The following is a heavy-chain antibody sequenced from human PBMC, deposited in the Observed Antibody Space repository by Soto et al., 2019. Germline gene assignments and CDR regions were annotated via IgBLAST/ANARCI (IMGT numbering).Heavy chain of an antibody. J-gene: IGHJ5*02. D-gene: IGHD3-9*01. CDR3: ARNYDILTGYYYWFDP. CDR2: ISYDGSNK. V-gene: IGHV3-30-3*01. CDR1: GFTFSSYA. Sequence: PGGSLRLSCAASGFTFSSYAMHWVRQAPGKGLEWVAVISYDGSNKYYADSVKGRFTISRDNSKNTLYLQMNSLRAEDTAVYYCARNYDILTGYYYWFDPWGQGTLVTVSS.